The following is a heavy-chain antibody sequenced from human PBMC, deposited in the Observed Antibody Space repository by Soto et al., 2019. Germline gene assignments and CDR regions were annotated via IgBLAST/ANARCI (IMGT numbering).Heavy chain of an antibody. CDR1: GFTFSSYS. V-gene: IGHV3-48*02. D-gene: IGHD2-2*02. Sequence: EVQLVESGGGLVQPGGSLRLSCSASGFTFSSYSMNWVRQAPVKGLEWVSSISSRSSTIYYADSVKGRFTISRYNAKNPRDLQMNNLRDQDTGVYYCARGGRRWDPILNWCDPWSQGTLVTVSS. CDR2: ISSRSSTI. CDR3: ARGGRRWDPILNWCDP. J-gene: IGHJ5*02.